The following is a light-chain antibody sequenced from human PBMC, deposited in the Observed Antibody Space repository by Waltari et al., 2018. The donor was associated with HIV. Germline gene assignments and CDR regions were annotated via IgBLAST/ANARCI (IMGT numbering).Light chain of an antibody. V-gene: IGKV3-20*01. Sequence: EIVLTQSPGTLSLSPGERATLSCRASQSVSNNYLAWYQQKPGQAPRLLIYGASSSATGIPDRFSGSGSGTDFTLTISRLEPEDFAVYYCQQYGSSPRTFGQGTKVEIK. J-gene: IGKJ1*01. CDR2: GAS. CDR1: QSVSNNY. CDR3: QQYGSSPRT.